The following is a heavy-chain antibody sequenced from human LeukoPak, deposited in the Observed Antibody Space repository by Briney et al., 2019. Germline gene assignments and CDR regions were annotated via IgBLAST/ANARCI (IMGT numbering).Heavy chain of an antibody. CDR1: GFTVSSNY. D-gene: IGHD3-9*01. V-gene: IGHV3-23*01. Sequence: PGGSLRLSCAASGFTVSSNYMSWVRQAPGKGLEWVSAISGSGGSTYYADSVKGRFTISRDNSKNTLYLQMNSLRAEDTAVYYCAKASYYDILRYRYYFDYWGQGTLVTVSS. CDR3: AKASYYDILRYRYYFDY. CDR2: ISGSGGST. J-gene: IGHJ4*02.